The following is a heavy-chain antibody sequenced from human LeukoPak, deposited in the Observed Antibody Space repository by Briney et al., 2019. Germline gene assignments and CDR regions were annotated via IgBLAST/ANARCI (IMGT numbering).Heavy chain of an antibody. CDR3: ARDLYCSGVDP. Sequence: GGSLRLSCAASGFTFSSYSMDWVRQAPGKGLEWVSYISSSSTIYYADSVKGRFTISRDNAKNSLYLQMNSLRAEDTAVYYCARDLYCSGVDPWGQGNLVTGSS. CDR2: ISSSSTI. J-gene: IGHJ5*02. CDR1: GFTFSSYS. D-gene: IGHD2-8*02. V-gene: IGHV3-48*04.